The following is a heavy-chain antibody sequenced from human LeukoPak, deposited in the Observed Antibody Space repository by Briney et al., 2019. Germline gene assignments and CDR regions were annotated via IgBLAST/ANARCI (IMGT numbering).Heavy chain of an antibody. CDR1: GGTFSSYA. CDR2: IIPIFGTA. Sequence: GASVTVSCTASGGTFSSYAISWVRQAPGQGLEWMGGIIPIFGTANYAQKFQGRVTITADESTSTAYMELSSLRSEDTAVYYCAGLYSSSWLEADYWGQGTLVTVSS. CDR3: AGLYSSSWLEADY. J-gene: IGHJ4*02. V-gene: IGHV1-69*13. D-gene: IGHD6-13*01.